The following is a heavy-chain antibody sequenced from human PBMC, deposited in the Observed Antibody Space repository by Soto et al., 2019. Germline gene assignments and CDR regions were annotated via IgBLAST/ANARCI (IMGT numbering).Heavy chain of an antibody. D-gene: IGHD3-22*01. CDR3: ARARSAITMIVVAHWFDP. Sequence: PSETLSLTCTVSGGSISSGDYYWSWIRQPPGKGLEWIGYIYYSGSTYYNPSLKSRVTISVDTSKNQFSLKLSSVTAADTAVYYCARARSAITMIVVAHWFDPWGQGTLVTVSS. CDR1: GGSISSGDYY. V-gene: IGHV4-30-4*01. CDR2: IYYSGST. J-gene: IGHJ5*02.